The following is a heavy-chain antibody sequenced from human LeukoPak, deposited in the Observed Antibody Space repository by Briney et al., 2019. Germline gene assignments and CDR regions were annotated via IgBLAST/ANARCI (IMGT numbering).Heavy chain of an antibody. CDR2: INPNSGGT. Sequence: ASVKVSCKASGYTFTGYPMHWVRQAPGQGLEWMGWINPNSGGTNYAQKLQGRVTMTRDTSIRTVYMELSSLRSDDTAVYYCARDNDVGGGAFYGMDVWGQGTTVTVSS. CDR3: ARDNDVGGGAFYGMDV. V-gene: IGHV1-2*02. J-gene: IGHJ6*02. CDR1: GYTFTGYP. D-gene: IGHD3-3*01.